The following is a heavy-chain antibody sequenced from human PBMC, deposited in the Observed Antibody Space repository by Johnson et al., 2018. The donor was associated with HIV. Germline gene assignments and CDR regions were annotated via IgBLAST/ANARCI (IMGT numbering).Heavy chain of an antibody. CDR1: GFTFSSFA. J-gene: IGHJ3*02. CDR2: ISGSGGST. V-gene: IGHV3-23*04. CDR3: ARAISGLGRYDAFDM. Sequence: VQLVESGGGLVQPGGSLRLSCAASGFTFSSFAMRWVRQAPGKGLEWVSAISGSGGSTYYADSVKGRFTISRDNAKNSLYLQMNSLRAEDTAVYYCARAISGLGRYDAFDMWGQGTVVTVSS. D-gene: IGHD3-22*01.